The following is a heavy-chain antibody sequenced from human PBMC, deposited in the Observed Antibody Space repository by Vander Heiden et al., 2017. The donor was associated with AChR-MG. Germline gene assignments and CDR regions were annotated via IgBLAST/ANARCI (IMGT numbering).Heavy chain of an antibody. D-gene: IGHD3-3*01. V-gene: IGHV3-53*01. CDR1: GFTVSSNY. CDR2: IYSGGST. CDR3: ARVGYDFWSGYYNYYYYYMDV. Sequence: EVQLVESGGGLIQPGGSLRLSCAASGFTVSSNYMSWVRQAPGKGLEGVSVIYSGGSTYYADSVKGRFTISRDNSKNTLYLQMNSLRAEDTAVYYCARVGYDFWSGYYNYYYYYMDVWGKGTTVTVSS. J-gene: IGHJ6*03.